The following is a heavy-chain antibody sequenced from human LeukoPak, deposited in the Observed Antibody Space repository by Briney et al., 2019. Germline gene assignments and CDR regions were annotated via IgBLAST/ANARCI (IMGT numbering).Heavy chain of an antibody. V-gene: IGHV4-4*02. Sequence: MASGTLSLTCGVSGGSISSSNWWRWVRQPPGKGLEWNGEIYQSGSTNYNPSLKSRFTISLVKSKNQSSLELSSVTVADTAVYYCARVYGGMLTGYYGFDYWGQGTLVTVSS. CDR2: IYQSGST. CDR1: GGSISSSNW. CDR3: ARVYGGMLTGYYGFDY. J-gene: IGHJ4*02. D-gene: IGHD3-9*01.